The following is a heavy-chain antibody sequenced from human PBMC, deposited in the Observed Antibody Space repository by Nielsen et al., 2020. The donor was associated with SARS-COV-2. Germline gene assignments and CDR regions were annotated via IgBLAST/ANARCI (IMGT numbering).Heavy chain of an antibody. D-gene: IGHD3-22*01. CDR1: GFIFSSHG. J-gene: IGHJ4*02. V-gene: IGHV3-30*18. CDR3: AKERDSSAYYVTTDF. CDR2: ISYNGKSE. Sequence: GESLKISCAASGFIFSSHGMHWVRQAPGKGLEWVAVISYNGKSEYYADSVKGRFSISRDNSKNTVYLQVNSLRAEDTAVYFCAKERDSSAYYVTTDFWGQGTLVTVSS.